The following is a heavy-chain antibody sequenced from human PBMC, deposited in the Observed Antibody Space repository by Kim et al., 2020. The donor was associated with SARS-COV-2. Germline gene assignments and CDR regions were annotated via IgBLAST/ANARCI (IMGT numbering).Heavy chain of an antibody. J-gene: IGHJ4*02. CDR2: IHSSGRT. D-gene: IGHD6-13*01. CDR3: ARDKQQLVSDY. V-gene: IGHV4-30-4*01. Sequence: SETLSLTCTVSGGSISSDEYRWSWIRQPPGEGLEWIGYIHSSGRTYYNPSLKSRLTISVDTSKNHFSLELSSVTAADTAVYYCARDKQQLVSDYWGQGTL. CDR1: GGSISSDEYR.